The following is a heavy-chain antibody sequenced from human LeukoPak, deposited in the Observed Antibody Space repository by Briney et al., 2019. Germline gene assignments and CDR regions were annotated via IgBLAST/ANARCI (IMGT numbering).Heavy chain of an antibody. CDR2: ISSSSSSI. D-gene: IGHD6-19*01. CDR3: ARYGYTSGLDY. V-gene: IGHV3-48*02. J-gene: IGHJ4*02. CDR1: GFTFSTFS. Sequence: PGGSLRLSCAASGFTFSTFSMNWVRQAPGKGLEWVSYISSSSSSIYYADSVKGRFTISRDSAKNSLYLQMNGLRDEDTAVYYCARYGYTSGLDYWGQGILVTVSS.